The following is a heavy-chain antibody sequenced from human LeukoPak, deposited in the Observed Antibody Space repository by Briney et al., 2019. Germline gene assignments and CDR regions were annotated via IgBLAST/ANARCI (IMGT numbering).Heavy chain of an antibody. CDR2: ISWNSGSI. V-gene: IGHV3-9*01. D-gene: IGHD2-15*01. CDR1: GFTFDDYA. Sequence: GGSLRLSCAASGFTFDDYAMHWVRQAPGKGLEWVSGISWNSGSIDYADSVKGRFTISRDSAKNSLYLQMNSLRAEDTALYYCAKDSGGGYYYYGMDVWGQGTTVTVS. J-gene: IGHJ6*02. CDR3: AKDSGGGYYYYGMDV.